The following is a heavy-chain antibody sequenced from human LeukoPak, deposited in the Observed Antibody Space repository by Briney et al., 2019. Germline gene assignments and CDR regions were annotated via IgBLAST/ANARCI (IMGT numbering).Heavy chain of an antibody. Sequence: ASVKVSCKASGYTFTSYDINWVRQATGQGLEWMGWMNPNSGNTGYAQKFQGRVTITADKSTSTAYMELSSLRSEDTAVYYCARDYWANYYYGMDVWGQGTTVTVSS. V-gene: IGHV1-8*03. CDR3: ARDYWANYYYGMDV. D-gene: IGHD2-8*02. J-gene: IGHJ6*02. CDR1: GYTFTSYD. CDR2: MNPNSGNT.